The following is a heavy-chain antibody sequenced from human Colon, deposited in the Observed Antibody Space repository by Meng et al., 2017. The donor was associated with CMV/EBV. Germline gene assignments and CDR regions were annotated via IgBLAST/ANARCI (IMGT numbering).Heavy chain of an antibody. CDR3: ARDNGRYGDYGYYYYYGMDV. V-gene: IGHV3-7*01. D-gene: IGHD4-17*01. Sequence: GGSLRLSCAASGFTFSSYWMSWVRQAPGKGLEWVANIRQDGNEIYYVDSVKGRFTISRDNSKNTLYLQMNSLRAEDTAVYYCARDNGRYGDYGYYYYYGMDVWGQGTTVTVSS. CDR1: GFTFSSYW. CDR2: IRQDGNEI. J-gene: IGHJ6*02.